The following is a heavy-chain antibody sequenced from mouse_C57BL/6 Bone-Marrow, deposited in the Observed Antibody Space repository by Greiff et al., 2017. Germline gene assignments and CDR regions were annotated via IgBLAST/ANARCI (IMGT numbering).Heavy chain of an antibody. D-gene: IGHD1-1*01. V-gene: IGHV1-54*01. CDR1: GYAFTNYL. Sequence: QVQLQQSGAELVRPGTSVKVSCKASGYAFTNYLIEWVKQRPGQGLEWIGVINPGSGGTNYNEKFKGKATLTADKSSSTAYMQLSSLTSEDSAVYFCARDYYGSSYRFDYWGQGTTLTVSS. CDR3: ARDYYGSSYRFDY. J-gene: IGHJ2*01. CDR2: INPGSGGT.